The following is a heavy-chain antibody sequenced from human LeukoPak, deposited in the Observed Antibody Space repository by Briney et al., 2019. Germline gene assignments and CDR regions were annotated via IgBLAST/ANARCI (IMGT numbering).Heavy chain of an antibody. CDR1: GDSISTSNSY. CDR2: IYYSGNT. CDR3: ARQTGSGLFILP. J-gene: IGHJ4*02. V-gene: IGHV4-39*01. D-gene: IGHD3/OR15-3a*01. Sequence: SETLSLTCTVSGDSISTSNSYWGWIRQPPGKGLEWIGSIYYSGNTYYNASLKSRVTISVDTSKNQFSLKLTSVTAADTAVYYCARQTGSGLFILPGGQGTLVTVSS.